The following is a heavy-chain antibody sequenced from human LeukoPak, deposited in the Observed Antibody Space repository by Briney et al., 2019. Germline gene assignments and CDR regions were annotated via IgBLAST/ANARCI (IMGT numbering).Heavy chain of an antibody. J-gene: IGHJ4*02. Sequence: PSETLSLTCGVSGASSSNYYWNWIRQPPGKGLEWIGETTHDGRTNYSPSLRGRATISGDTSKSQFSLKLYSVTAADTAVYYCAPIYGDFSDLDYWGLGTLVTVSS. CDR2: TTHDGRT. CDR1: GASSSNYY. V-gene: IGHV4-34*01. D-gene: IGHD2-21*02. CDR3: APIYGDFSDLDY.